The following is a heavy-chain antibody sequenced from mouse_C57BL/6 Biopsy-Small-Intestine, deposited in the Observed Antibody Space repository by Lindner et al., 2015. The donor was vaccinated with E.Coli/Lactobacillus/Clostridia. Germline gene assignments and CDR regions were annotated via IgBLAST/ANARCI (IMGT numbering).Heavy chain of an antibody. CDR1: GNTFTSKN. Sequence: SVKVSCKASGNTFTSKNVDWLRQATGQGLEWMGWVTLDSGDTGYAQKFQDRFTMTRDTSINTAYMELSSLRSDDTAVYYYAMYYYDIGGSTEGAFDIWGQGTMVTVST. CDR3: AMYYYDIGGSTEGAFDI. D-gene: IGHD1-1*02. CDR2: VTLDSGDT. J-gene: IGHJ3*01. V-gene: IGHV1-66*01.